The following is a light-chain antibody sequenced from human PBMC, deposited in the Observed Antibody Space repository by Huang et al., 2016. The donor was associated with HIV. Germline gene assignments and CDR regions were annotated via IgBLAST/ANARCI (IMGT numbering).Light chain of an antibody. J-gene: IGKJ3*01. CDR3: QQSYSTVFT. CDR1: QNIDTY. Sequence: DIQMTQSPSSLSASVGDRVTITCRASQNIDTYLNWYQHKRGKAPKLLIYTASTLESGVPSRFSGSGSGTDFSLTISILQPEDSATYYCQQSYSTVFTFGPGTKVDVK. CDR2: TAS. V-gene: IGKV1-39*01.